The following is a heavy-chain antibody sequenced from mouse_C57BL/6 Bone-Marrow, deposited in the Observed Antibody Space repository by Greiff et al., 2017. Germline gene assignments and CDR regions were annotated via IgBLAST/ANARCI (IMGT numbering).Heavy chain of an antibody. J-gene: IGHJ4*01. CDR2: IWAGGST. CDR1: GFSLTSYG. D-gene: IGHD1-1*01. V-gene: IGHV2-9*02. Sequence: VQVVESGPGLVAPSQTLSIICTVSGFSLTSYGVHWVRQPPGKGLEWLGVIWAGGSTNYNSALMSRLTISKDNSKSQVFLKMNSLQTDDTAMYYCARNYGRIMDYWGQGTSVTVSS. CDR3: ARNYGRIMDY.